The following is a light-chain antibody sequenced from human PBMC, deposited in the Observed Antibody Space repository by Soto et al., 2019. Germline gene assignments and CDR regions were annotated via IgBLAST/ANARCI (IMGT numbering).Light chain of an antibody. V-gene: IGLV2-23*02. CDR3: CSYAGSSISYV. CDR1: SSDVGSYNL. CDR2: EVS. J-gene: IGLJ1*01. Sequence: QSALTQPASVSGSPGQSITISCTGTSSDVGSYNLVSWYQQHPGKALKLMIYEVSKRPSGVSNRFSGSKSGNTASLTISWLQAEDEADYYCCSYAGSSISYVFGTGTKVTVL.